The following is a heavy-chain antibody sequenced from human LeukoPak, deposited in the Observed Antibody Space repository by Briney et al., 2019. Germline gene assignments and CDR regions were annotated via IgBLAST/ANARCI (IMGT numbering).Heavy chain of an antibody. CDR2: IWYDGSNK. CDR3: AKFIAAAGTDS. V-gene: IGHV3-33*06. J-gene: IGHJ4*02. Sequence: GGSLRLSCAASGFTFSSYGMHWVRQAPGKGLEWVAVIWYDGSNKYYADSVKGRFTISRDNSKNTLYLQMDSLRADDTAVYYCAKFIAAAGTDSWGQGILVTVSS. D-gene: IGHD6-13*01. CDR1: GFTFSSYG.